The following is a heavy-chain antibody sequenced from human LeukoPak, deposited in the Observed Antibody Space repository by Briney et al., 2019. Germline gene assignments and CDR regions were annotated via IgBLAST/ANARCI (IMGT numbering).Heavy chain of an antibody. J-gene: IGHJ4*02. CDR3: ARTQSQSGSYRYYFGY. CDR1: GVSVGSAGYY. D-gene: IGHD1-26*01. Sequence: SETLSLTCTVSGVSVGSAGYYWSWIRQPPGGGLVWIGYIYYISNTNYNPSLKSRVTMSLNPSGNQFSLKLNSVTAADTAMYYCARTQSQSGSYRYYFGYWGQGTLVTVSS. CDR2: IYYISNT. V-gene: IGHV4-61*08.